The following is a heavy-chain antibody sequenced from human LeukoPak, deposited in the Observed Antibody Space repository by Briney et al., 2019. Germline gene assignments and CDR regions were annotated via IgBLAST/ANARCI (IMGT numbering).Heavy chain of an antibody. D-gene: IGHD3-16*01. CDR1: GFTFSSHG. Sequence: GGSLRLSCAASGFTFSSHGMNWVRQAPGKGLEWVSGISPSGGITYYTDSVRGRFTISRDNSKNTVSLQMDSLRGEDTAVYYCAKDDAWGRYKDWGQGTLVTVSS. V-gene: IGHV3-23*01. CDR2: ISPSGGIT. J-gene: IGHJ1*01. CDR3: AKDDAWGRYKD.